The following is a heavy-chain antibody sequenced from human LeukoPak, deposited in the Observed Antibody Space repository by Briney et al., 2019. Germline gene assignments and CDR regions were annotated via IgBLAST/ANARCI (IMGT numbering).Heavy chain of an antibody. V-gene: IGHV4-39*07. CDR3: ARLPGIRLGHRRLYSSGWYYFDY. Sequence: SETLSLTCTVSGGSISSSRYYWSWIRQPPGKGLEWIGEINHSGSTNYNPSLKSRVTISVDTSKNQFSLKLSSVTAADTAVYYCARLPGIRLGHRRLYSSGWYYFDYWGQGTLVTVSS. D-gene: IGHD6-19*01. CDR1: GGSISSSRYY. CDR2: INHSGST. J-gene: IGHJ4*02.